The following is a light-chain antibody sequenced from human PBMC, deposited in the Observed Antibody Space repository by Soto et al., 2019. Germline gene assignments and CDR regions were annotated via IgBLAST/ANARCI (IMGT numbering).Light chain of an antibody. CDR2: GAS. J-gene: IGKJ4*01. CDR1: QSVSSN. Sequence: EIVMTQSPATLSVSPGERATLSCRASQSVSSNLAWYQQKPGQAPRLLLYGASTRATGIPARFSGSGSGTEVTLTISSLHYEDFAVYYCQQYNNRPLTFGGGTKVEIK. CDR3: QQYNNRPLT. V-gene: IGKV3-15*01.